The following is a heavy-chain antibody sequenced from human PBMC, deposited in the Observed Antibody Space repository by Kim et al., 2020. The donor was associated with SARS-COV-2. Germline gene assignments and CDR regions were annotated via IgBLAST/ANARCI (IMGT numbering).Heavy chain of an antibody. Sequence: GGSLRLSCAASGVSFDSSAMNWVRQAPGKGLEWVAVISFDGRNKAYADSVKGRFTITRDNTNSTLHLQMKSLRVEDTAVYYCARGNYYESVRLADYYNCMDVWGQGTTVTVSS. V-gene: IGHV3-30-3*01. CDR1: GVSFDSSA. J-gene: IGHJ6*02. D-gene: IGHD3-10*01. CDR3: ARGNYYESVRLADYYNCMDV. CDR2: ISFDGRNK.